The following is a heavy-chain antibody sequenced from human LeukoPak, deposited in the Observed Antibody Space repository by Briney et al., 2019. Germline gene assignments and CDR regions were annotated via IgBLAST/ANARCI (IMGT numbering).Heavy chain of an antibody. D-gene: IGHD3-10*01. CDR2: ISWNSGSI. CDR1: GFTFDDYA. Sequence: PGRSLRLSCAASGFTFDDYAMHWVRQAPGKGLEWVSGISWNSGSIGYADSVKGRFTISRDNAKNSLYLQMNSLRAEDTALYHCARDHDISRFGEPTNWFDPWGQGTLVTVSS. CDR3: ARDHDISRFGEPTNWFDP. V-gene: IGHV3-9*01. J-gene: IGHJ5*02.